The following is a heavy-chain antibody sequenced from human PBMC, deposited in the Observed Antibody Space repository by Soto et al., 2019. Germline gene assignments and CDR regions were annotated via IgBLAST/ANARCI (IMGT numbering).Heavy chain of an antibody. Sequence: SETLSLTCTVSGGSVSSSSYYWGWVRQPPGKGLEWIATIYYSGTTYYNPSLKSRVTISLDTSKNQFSLKLISVTAADTAVYFCARQFVSGSYFYWGQGTLVTVSS. CDR1: GGSVSSSSYY. J-gene: IGHJ4*02. CDR2: IYYSGTT. D-gene: IGHD1-26*01. CDR3: ARQFVSGSYFY. V-gene: IGHV4-39*01.